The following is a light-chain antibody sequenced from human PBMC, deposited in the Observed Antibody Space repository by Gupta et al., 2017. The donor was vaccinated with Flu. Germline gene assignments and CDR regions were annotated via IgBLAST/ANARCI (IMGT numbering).Light chain of an antibody. CDR2: EVS. V-gene: IGLV2-14*01. CDR3: SSFTSSLTWV. Sequence: QSALTQPASVSGSPGQSITISCTGTSSDVGRYNYVSWFQQYPGKAPKLMIYEVSNWPSGVSNRFSGPKSGNTASLTISGLQAEDEADYYCSSFTSSLTWVFGGGTKLTVL. J-gene: IGLJ3*02. CDR1: SSDVGRYNY.